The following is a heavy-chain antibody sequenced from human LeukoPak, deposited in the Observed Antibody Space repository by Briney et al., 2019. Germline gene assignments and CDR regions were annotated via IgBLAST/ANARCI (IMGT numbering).Heavy chain of an antibody. CDR3: ARQGPDSNSVYNWFDP. CDR1: GFTFSSYE. J-gene: IGHJ5*01. Sequence: GGSLRLSCAASGFTFSSYETNWVRQAPGKGLEWVSYISSSGSMIYYADSVKGRFTISRDNAKNSLYLQMNSLRAEDTAVYYCARQGPDSNSVYNWFDPWGQGTLVTVSS. D-gene: IGHD1-1*01. V-gene: IGHV3-48*03. CDR2: ISSSGSMI.